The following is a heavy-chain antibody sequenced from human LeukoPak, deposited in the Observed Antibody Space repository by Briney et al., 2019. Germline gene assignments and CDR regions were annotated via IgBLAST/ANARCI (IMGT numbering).Heavy chain of an antibody. CDR3: ARAIRDGYKWEAFDI. D-gene: IGHD5-24*01. Sequence: PGGSLRLSCAASGFTVSSNYMSWVRQAPGKGLEWVSVIYSGGSTYYADSVKGRFTISRDNSKNTLYLQMNSLRAEDTAVYYCARAIRDGYKWEAFDIWGQGTMVTVSS. CDR1: GFTVSSNY. CDR2: IYSGGST. V-gene: IGHV3-53*01. J-gene: IGHJ3*02.